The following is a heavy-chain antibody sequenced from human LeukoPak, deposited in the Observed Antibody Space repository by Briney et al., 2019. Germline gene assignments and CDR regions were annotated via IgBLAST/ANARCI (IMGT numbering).Heavy chain of an antibody. CDR2: INPNSGGT. Sequence: ASVKVSCKASGYTFTGYYMHWVRQAPGQGLEWMGWINPNSGGTNYAQKFQGRVTMTRDTSISTAYMELSRLRSDDTAVYYCARDQRDSSGYYLPFDYWGQGTLVTVSS. D-gene: IGHD3-22*01. CDR1: GYTFTGYY. J-gene: IGHJ4*02. CDR3: ARDQRDSSGYYLPFDY. V-gene: IGHV1-2*02.